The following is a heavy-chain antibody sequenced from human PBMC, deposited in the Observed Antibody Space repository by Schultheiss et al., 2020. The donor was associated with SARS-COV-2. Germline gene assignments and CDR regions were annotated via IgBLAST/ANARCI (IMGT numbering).Heavy chain of an antibody. CDR1: GGSISSYY. V-gene: IGHV4-59*08. Sequence: SETLSLTCTVSGGSISSYYWSWIRQPPGKGLEWIGYIYYSGSTNYNPSLKSRVTISVDTSKNQFSLKLSSVTAADTAVYYCARLGGSYRNDAFDIWGQGTMVTV. CDR2: IYYSGST. CDR3: ARLGGSYRNDAFDI. D-gene: IGHD1-26*01. J-gene: IGHJ3*02.